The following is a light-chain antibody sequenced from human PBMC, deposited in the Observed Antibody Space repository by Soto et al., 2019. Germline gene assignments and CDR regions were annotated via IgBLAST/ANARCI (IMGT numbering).Light chain of an antibody. J-gene: IGLJ2*01. CDR2: DVS. CDR1: SSDVGGYTY. CDR3: SSYTSSSTVV. Sequence: QSALTQPASVSGSPGQSITVPCTGTSSDVGGYTYVSWYQQHPGKAPKLMIYDVSNRPSGVSNRFSGSKSGNTASLTISGLQAEDEADYYCSSYTSSSTVVFGGGTQHTLL. V-gene: IGLV2-14*01.